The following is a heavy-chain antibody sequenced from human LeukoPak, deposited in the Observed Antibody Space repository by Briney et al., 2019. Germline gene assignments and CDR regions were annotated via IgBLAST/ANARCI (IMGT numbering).Heavy chain of an antibody. D-gene: IGHD3-16*02. CDR1: GYTFTSYD. Sequence: ASVKVSCKASGYTFTSYDINWVRQATGHGLEWMGWMNPNSGNAGYAQKFQGRVTMTRNTSISTAYMELSSLRSEDTAVYYCARGLRDYVWGSYRYIPWGQGTLVTVSS. CDR3: ARGLRDYVWGSYRYIP. J-gene: IGHJ5*02. CDR2: MNPNSGNA. V-gene: IGHV1-8*01.